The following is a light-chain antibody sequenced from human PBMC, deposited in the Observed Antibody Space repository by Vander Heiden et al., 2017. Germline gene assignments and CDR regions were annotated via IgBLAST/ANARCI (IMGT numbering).Light chain of an antibody. CDR2: QDS. CDR3: QAWDSSTENVV. Sequence: SYALTQPPSVSVSPGQTASITCSGDKVGDKYACWYQQKPGQSPVLVIYQDSKRPSGIPERFSGSNSGNTATMTISGTQAMDEADYYCQAWDSSTENVVCGGGTKLTVL. J-gene: IGLJ2*01. CDR1: KVGDKY. V-gene: IGLV3-1*01.